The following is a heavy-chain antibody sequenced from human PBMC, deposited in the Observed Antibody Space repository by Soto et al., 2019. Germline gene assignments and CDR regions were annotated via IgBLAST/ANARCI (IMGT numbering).Heavy chain of an antibody. CDR1: GFTFSRYA. J-gene: IGHJ4*02. Sequence: GGALRLSCSASGFTFSRYAMHWVRQAPGKGLEYVSAISSNGGSTYYADSVKGRFTISRDNSKNTLYLQMSSLRAEDTAVYYCAGFGWAANLYYFDYWGQGTLVTVSS. CDR2: ISSNGGST. D-gene: IGHD3-10*01. CDR3: AGFGWAANLYYFDY. V-gene: IGHV3-64D*08.